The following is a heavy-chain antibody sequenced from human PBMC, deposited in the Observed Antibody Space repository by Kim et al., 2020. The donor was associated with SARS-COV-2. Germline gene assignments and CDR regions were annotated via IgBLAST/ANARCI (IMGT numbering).Heavy chain of an antibody. J-gene: IGHJ6*02. CDR2: VVANGGST. CDR1: GFTFGCYA. V-gene: IGHV3-23*01. D-gene: IGHD3-10*01. CDR3: AKGVGGAMDV. Sequence: GGSLRLSCAASGFTFGCYAMTWVRQAPGKGLEWVSSVVANGGSTYYADSVKGRFTISRDNSKNTLYLHMNSLRAEDTAVYYCAKGVGGAMDVWGQGTTVTVSS.